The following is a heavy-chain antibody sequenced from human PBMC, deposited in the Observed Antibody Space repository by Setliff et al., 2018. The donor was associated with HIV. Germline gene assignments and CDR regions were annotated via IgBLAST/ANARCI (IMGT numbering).Heavy chain of an antibody. V-gene: IGHV3-21*01. J-gene: IGHJ4*02. Sequence: CAASGFTFSYYSMTWVRQAPGKGLEWVSSIITSSSYTYYADSVKGRFTISRDNAKNSLYLQMNSLRAEDTAVYYCARVSGDGAGYFDYWGQGTLVTVSS. CDR2: IITSSSYT. CDR1: GFTFSYYS. CDR3: ARVSGDGAGYFDY. D-gene: IGHD5-12*01.